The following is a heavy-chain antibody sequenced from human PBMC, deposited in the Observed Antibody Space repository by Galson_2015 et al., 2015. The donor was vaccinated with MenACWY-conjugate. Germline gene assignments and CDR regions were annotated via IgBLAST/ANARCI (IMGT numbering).Heavy chain of an antibody. J-gene: IGHJ4*02. CDR3: ARSGNCGSGTYRPNDY. Sequence: QSGAEVKKPGESLKISCKGSGYSFPSYWIGWVRQMPGKGLEWMGIIYPGDSDTRYSPSFQGQVTISADMSINTAYLQWSSLKASDTAIYYCARSGNCGSGTYRPNDYWGQGTLVTVSS. V-gene: IGHV5-51*01. CDR1: GYSFPSYW. D-gene: IGHD3-10*01. CDR2: IYPGDSDT.